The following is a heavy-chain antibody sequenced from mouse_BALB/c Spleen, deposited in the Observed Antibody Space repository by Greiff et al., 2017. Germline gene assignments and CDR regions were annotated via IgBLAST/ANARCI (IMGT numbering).Heavy chain of an antibody. V-gene: IGHV5-17*02. J-gene: IGHJ3*01. CDR3: VRDGITTGFAY. Sequence: EVQRVESGGGLVQPGGSRKLSCAASGFTFSSFGMHWVRQAPEKGLEWVAYISSGSSTIYYADTVKGRFTISRDNPKNTLFLQMTSLRSEDTAMYYCVRDGITTGFAYWGQGTLVTVSA. CDR1: GFTFSSFG. D-gene: IGHD2-4*01. CDR2: ISSGSSTI.